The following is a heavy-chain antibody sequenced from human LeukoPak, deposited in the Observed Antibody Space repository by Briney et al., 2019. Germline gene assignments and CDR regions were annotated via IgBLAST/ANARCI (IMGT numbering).Heavy chain of an antibody. Sequence: ASVKVSCKASGYTFTSYGISWVRQAPGQGLEWMGWISAYNGNTNYAQKLQGRVTMTTDTSTSTAYMELRSLRSDDTAVYYCARGAGRVTMVRGVISPYYFDYWGQGTLVTVSS. CDR3: ARGAGRVTMVRGVISPYYFDY. V-gene: IGHV1-18*04. CDR1: GYTFTSYG. J-gene: IGHJ4*02. CDR2: ISAYNGNT. D-gene: IGHD3-10*01.